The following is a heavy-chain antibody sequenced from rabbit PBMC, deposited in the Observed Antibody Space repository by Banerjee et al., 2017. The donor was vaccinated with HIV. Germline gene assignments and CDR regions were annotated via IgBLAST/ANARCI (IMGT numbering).Heavy chain of an antibody. CDR1: GFDFSDNYV. D-gene: IGHD7-1*01. CDR2: IKVGTIGGT. J-gene: IGHJ4*01. CDR3: ARDRDTGTVYYFDL. V-gene: IGHV1S40*01. Sequence: QSLQESGGGLFQPGGSLALTCKASGFDFSDNYVMCWVRQAPGKGLEWIACIKVGTIGGTWYASWAKGRFSISKTSSTTATLQMTSLTAADTATYFCARDRDTGTVYYFDLWGPGTLVTVS.